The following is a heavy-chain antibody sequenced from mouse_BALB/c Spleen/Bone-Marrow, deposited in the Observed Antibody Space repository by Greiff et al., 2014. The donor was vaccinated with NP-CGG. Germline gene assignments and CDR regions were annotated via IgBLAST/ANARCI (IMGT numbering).Heavy chain of an antibody. CDR1: GFSLTSYG. Sequence: VQVVESGPGLVAPSQSLSITCTVSGFSLTSYGVHWVRQPPGKGLEWLGAMWAGGDTNYNSALMSRLSIIKDNSKSQVFLKMNSLQADDTAMYYCAREGGWLLRNYYAMDYWGQGTSVTVSS. CDR3: AREGGWLLRNYYAMDY. V-gene: IGHV2-9*02. J-gene: IGHJ4*01. CDR2: MWAGGDT. D-gene: IGHD2-3*01.